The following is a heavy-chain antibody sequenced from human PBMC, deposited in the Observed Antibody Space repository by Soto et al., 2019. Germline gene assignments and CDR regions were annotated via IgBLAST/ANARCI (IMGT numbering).Heavy chain of an antibody. D-gene: IGHD3-22*01. CDR1: GFSLSTSGEG. J-gene: IGHJ3*02. Sequence: SGPTLVNPTQTLTLTCTFSGFSLSTSGEGVGWIRQPPGKALEWLALIYWDDDKRYSPSLKSRLTITKDTSKNQVVLTMTNMDPVDTGTFYCAHSPSRYYYDTSGYPYDTFDIWGQGTMVTVSS. CDR3: AHSPSRYYYDTSGYPYDTFDI. CDR2: IYWDDDK. V-gene: IGHV2-5*02.